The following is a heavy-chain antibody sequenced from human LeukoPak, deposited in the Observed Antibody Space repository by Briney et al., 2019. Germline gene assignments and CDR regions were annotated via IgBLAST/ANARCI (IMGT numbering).Heavy chain of an antibody. Sequence: ASVKVSCKASGYTFTGYYMHWVRQAPGQGLEWMGWINPNSGGTNYARKFQGRVTMTRDTSISTAYMELSRLRSDDTAVYYCASWLDILTGYPDAFDIWGQGTMVTVSS. CDR1: GYTFTGYY. V-gene: IGHV1-2*02. D-gene: IGHD3-9*01. J-gene: IGHJ3*02. CDR2: INPNSGGT. CDR3: ASWLDILTGYPDAFDI.